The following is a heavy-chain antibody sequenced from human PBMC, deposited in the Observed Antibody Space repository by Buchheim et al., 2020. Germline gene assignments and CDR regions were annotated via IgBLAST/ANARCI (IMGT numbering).Heavy chain of an antibody. D-gene: IGHD3-16*01. CDR1: GGSISSGSYY. V-gene: IGHV4-61*02. J-gene: IGHJ6*02. CDR3: ARGGGLYSYGMDV. CDR2: LYTSGST. Sequence: QVQLQESGPGLVKPSQTLSLTCTVSGGSISSGSYYWSWIRQPAGKGLERIGRLYTSGSTNYNPSLQPPATLSTDPPKNHLSLKLSSVTAADTAVYYCARGGGLYSYGMDVWGQGTT.